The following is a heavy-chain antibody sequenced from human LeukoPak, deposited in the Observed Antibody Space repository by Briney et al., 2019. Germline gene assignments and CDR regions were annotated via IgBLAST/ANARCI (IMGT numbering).Heavy chain of an antibody. J-gene: IGHJ4*02. CDR3: ARGWWELHY. CDR1: GFTFSSYE. V-gene: IGHV3-48*03. D-gene: IGHD1-26*01. CDR2: ISSSGSTI. Sequence: PGGSLRLSCAASGFTFSSYEMNWVRQAPGKGLEWVSYISSSGSTIYYADSVKGRFIISRDNAKNSLYLQMNSLRAEDTAVYHCARGWWELHYWGQGTLVTVSS.